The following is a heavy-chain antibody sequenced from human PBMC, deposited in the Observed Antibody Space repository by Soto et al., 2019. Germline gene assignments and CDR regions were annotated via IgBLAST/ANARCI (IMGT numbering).Heavy chain of an antibody. Sequence: QVRLQESGPGLVKPSETLSLTCSVSGDSVSRYHWNWVRQSPGQGLEWIGFVSTTAGTVYNPSLASRVDVSLDTAKYQFSLTLTSVTAADPAVYYCARRIAMAAVTLGGANWLDPWGQGTLVVVSS. V-gene: IGHV4-4*08. D-gene: IGHD4-17*01. CDR3: ARRIAMAAVTLGGANWLDP. CDR2: VSTTAGT. J-gene: IGHJ5*02. CDR1: GDSVSRYH.